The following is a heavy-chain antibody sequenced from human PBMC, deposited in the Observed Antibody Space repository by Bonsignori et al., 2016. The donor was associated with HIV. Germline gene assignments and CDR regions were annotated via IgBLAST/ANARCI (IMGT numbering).Heavy chain of an antibody. Sequence: GGSLRLSCAASGFTFSSYAMHWVRQAPGKGLEWVAVISYDGSNKYYADSVKGRFTISRDNSKNTLYLQMNSLRAEDTAVYYCARALTQTTFHVLRFLEWPNTEVDYWGQGTLVTVSS. D-gene: IGHD3-3*01. CDR2: ISYDGSNK. J-gene: IGHJ4*02. V-gene: IGHV3-30-3*01. CDR3: ARALTQTTFHVLRFLEWPNTEVDY. CDR1: GFTFSSYA.